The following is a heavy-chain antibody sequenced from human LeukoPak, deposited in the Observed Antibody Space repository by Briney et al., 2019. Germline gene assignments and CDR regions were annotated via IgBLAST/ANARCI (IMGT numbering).Heavy chain of an antibody. J-gene: IGHJ3*01. V-gene: IGHV4-39*01. Sequence: SETLSLTCTVSGDSYSRNTYSWGWIRQPPGKGLEWIGSIYYTGRTFYNPSLKSRVTISVDTSKNQFSLKLSSVTAADTAVYYCARRGSMGGSFVGAFDFWGQGTMVSISS. CDR3: ARRGSMGGSFVGAFDF. D-gene: IGHD1-26*01. CDR1: GDSYSRNTYS. CDR2: IYYTGRT.